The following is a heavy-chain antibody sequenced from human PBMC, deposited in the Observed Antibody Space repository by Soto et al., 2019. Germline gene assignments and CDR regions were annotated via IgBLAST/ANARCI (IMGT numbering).Heavy chain of an antibody. V-gene: IGHV3-23*01. D-gene: IGHD2-2*02. CDR3: AKLVGRDYIDYYYYMDV. J-gene: IGHJ6*03. Sequence: GGSLRLSCAASGFTFSSYAMSWVRQAPGKGLEWVSAISGSGGSTYYADSVKGRFTISRDNSKNTLYLQMNSLRAEDTAVYYCAKLVGRDYIDYYYYMDVWGKGTTVTVSS. CDR2: ISGSGGST. CDR1: GFTFSSYA.